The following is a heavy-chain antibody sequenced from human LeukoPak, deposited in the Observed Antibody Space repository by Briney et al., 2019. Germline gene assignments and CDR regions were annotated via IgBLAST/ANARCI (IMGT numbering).Heavy chain of an antibody. CDR2: IKEDGSEK. J-gene: IGHJ4*02. CDR1: GFTSSSYW. V-gene: IGHV3-7*03. Sequence: GGSLRLSCEASGFTSSSYWMSWVRQAPGKGLEWVANIKEDGSEKYYVDSVKGRFTISRDNAKNSLYLQMNSLRGEDTAVYYCARGLFSSTTYYFDYWGQGTLVTVSS. D-gene: IGHD6-13*01. CDR3: ARGLFSSTTYYFDY.